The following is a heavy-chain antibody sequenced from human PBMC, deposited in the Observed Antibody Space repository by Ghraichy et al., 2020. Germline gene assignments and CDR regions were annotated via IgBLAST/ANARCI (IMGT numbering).Heavy chain of an antibody. D-gene: IGHD7-27*01. V-gene: IGHV3-23*01. Sequence: ISGSGGSTYYAASVKGRFTISRDNSKNTLYLQMTSLRAEDTAVYYCAKDRNWGILDYCGQGTLGTVPS. CDR3: AKDRNWGILDY. J-gene: IGHJ4*02. CDR2: ISGSGGST.